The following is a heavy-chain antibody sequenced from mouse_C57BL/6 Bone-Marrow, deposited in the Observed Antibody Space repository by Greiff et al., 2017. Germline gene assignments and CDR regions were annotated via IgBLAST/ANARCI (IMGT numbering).Heavy chain of an antibody. D-gene: IGHD2-5*01. CDR2: IYPRSGNT. J-gene: IGHJ4*01. V-gene: IGHV1-81*01. Sequence: VKLQQSGAELARPGASVKLSCKASGYTFTSYGISWVKQSTGQGLEWIGEIYPRSGNTYYNEKFKGKATLTADKSSSTAYMELRSLTSEDSAVYFCARGGLYYSKSYYYAMDYWGQGTSVTVSS. CDR3: ARGGLYYSKSYYYAMDY. CDR1: GYTFTSYG.